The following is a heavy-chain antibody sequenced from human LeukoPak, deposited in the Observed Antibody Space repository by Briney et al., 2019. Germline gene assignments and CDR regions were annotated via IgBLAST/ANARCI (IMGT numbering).Heavy chain of an antibody. CDR2: ISYDGSNK. CDR3: AKDFLGSSRAFDI. V-gene: IGHV3-30*18. J-gene: IGHJ3*02. CDR1: GFTFSSYG. D-gene: IGHD2-2*01. Sequence: GGSLRLSCAASGFTFSSYGMHWVRQAPGKGLEWVAVISYDGSNKYFTDSVKGRFTISRDNSKNTLYLQMNSLRAEDTAVYYCAKDFLGSSRAFDIWGQGTMVTVSS.